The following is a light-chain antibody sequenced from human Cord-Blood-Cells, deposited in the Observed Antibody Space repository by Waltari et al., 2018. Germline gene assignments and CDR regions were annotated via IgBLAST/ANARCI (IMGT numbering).Light chain of an antibody. CDR2: GNS. CDR1: SSNIGAGYD. CDR3: QSYDSSLSGYWV. Sequence: QSVLTQPPSVSGAPGQRVTISCTGSSSNIGAGYDVHWYQQLPGTAPKLLTYGNSTRPSGVPDRFSGSKSGTSASLAITGLQAEDEADYYCQSYDSSLSGYWVFGGGTKLTVL. V-gene: IGLV1-40*01. J-gene: IGLJ3*02.